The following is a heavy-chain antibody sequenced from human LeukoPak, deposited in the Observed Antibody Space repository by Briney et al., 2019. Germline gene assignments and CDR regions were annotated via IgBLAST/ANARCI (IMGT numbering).Heavy chain of an antibody. CDR2: IYWDDDK. CDR1: GFSLSTRGVG. D-gene: IGHD6-19*01. Sequence: SGPTLVKPTQTLTLTCTFSGFSLSTRGVGVGWIRQPPGKALEWLALIYWDDDKRYSPSLKTRLTITKDTSKNQVVLTTTNMDPVDTATYYCVHSGIYSSGWYLYNYFDPWGQGTLVTVSS. V-gene: IGHV2-5*02. J-gene: IGHJ5*02. CDR3: VHSGIYSSGWYLYNYFDP.